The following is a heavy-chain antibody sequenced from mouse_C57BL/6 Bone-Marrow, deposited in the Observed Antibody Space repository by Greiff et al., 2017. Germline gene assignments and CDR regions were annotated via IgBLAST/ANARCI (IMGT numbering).Heavy chain of an antibody. D-gene: IGHD2-1*01. Sequence: QVQLQQPGAELVMPGASVKLSCKASGYTFTSYWMHWVKQRPGQGLEWIGEIDPSDSYTNYNQKFKGKSTLTVDKSSSTAYMQLSSLTSEYSAVYYCAREEGNPSYYYAMDYWGQGTSVTVSA. CDR3: AREEGNPSYYYAMDY. CDR1: GYTFTSYW. V-gene: IGHV1-69*01. CDR2: IDPSDSYT. J-gene: IGHJ4*01.